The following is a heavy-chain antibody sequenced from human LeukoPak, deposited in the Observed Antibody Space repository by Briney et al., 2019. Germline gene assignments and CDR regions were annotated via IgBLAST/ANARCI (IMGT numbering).Heavy chain of an antibody. CDR3: AKAEAYYDIDQPYDY. CDR1: GFTFSSYA. D-gene: IGHD3-22*01. CDR2: ISGSGGST. V-gene: IGHV3-23*01. J-gene: IGHJ4*02. Sequence: GGSLRLSCAASGFTFSSYAMSWVRQAPGKGLEWVSAISGSGGSTYYADSVKGRFAISRDNSKNTLYLQMNSLRAEDTAVYYCAKAEAYYDIDQPYDYWGQGTLVTVSS.